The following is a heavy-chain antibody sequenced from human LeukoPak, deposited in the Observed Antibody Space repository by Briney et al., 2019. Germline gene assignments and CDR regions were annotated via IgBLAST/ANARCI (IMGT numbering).Heavy chain of an antibody. CDR1: GYTFTSYG. D-gene: IGHD1-26*01. CDR3: ARGGEIVGATTWSDY. Sequence: ASVKVSCKASGYTFTSYGISWARQAPGQGLEWMGWISAYNGNTNYAQKLQGRVTMTTDTSTSTAYMELRSLRSDDTAVYYCARGGEIVGATTWSDYWGQGTLVTVSS. V-gene: IGHV1-18*01. CDR2: ISAYNGNT. J-gene: IGHJ4*02.